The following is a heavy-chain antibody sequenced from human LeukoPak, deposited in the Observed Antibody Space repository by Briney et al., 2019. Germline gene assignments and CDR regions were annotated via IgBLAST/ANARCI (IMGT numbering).Heavy chain of an antibody. V-gene: IGHV1-18*01. Sequence: ASVKVSCKASGYTFTSYGISWVRQAPGQGLEWMGWISAYNGNTNYAQKLQGRVTMTTDTYTSTAYMELRSLRSDDTAVYYCARVGYGSGSRPRYFDYWGQGTLVTVSS. CDR2: ISAYNGNT. CDR3: ARVGYGSGSRPRYFDY. D-gene: IGHD3-10*01. CDR1: GYTFTSYG. J-gene: IGHJ4*02.